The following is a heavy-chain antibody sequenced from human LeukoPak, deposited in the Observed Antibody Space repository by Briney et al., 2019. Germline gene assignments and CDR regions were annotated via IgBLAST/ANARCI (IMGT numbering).Heavy chain of an antibody. CDR2: INHSGST. V-gene: IGHV4-34*01. CDR3: ARALSYYTANWFGP. J-gene: IGHJ5*02. Sequence: SETLSLTCAVYGGSFSGYYWSWIRQPPGKGLEWIGEINHSGSTNYNPSLKSRVTISVDTSKNQFSLKLSSVTAADTAVYYCARALSYYTANWFGPWGQGTLVTVSS. D-gene: IGHD3-10*01. CDR1: GGSFSGYY.